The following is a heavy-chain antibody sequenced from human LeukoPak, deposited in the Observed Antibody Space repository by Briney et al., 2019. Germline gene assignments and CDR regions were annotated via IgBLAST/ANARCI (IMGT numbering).Heavy chain of an antibody. CDR3: ARGGCSGGICSVYFDY. J-gene: IGHJ4*02. D-gene: IGHD2-15*01. Sequence: GGSLRLSCAPSGFTFSTYSMNWVRQAPGKGLEWVSYISTSSSTIYYADSVKGRFTISRDNAKNSLYLQMNSLRDEDTAVYYCARGGCSGGICSVYFDYWGQGSLVTVSS. CDR2: ISTSSSTI. CDR1: GFTFSTYS. V-gene: IGHV3-48*02.